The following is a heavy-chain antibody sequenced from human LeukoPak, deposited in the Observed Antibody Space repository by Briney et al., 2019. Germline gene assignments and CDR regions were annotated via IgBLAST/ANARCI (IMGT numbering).Heavy chain of an antibody. V-gene: IGHV1-18*04. J-gene: IGHJ4*02. D-gene: IGHD3-10*01. Sequence: ASVKVSCKASGYTFTSYYMHWVRQAPGLGLEWLGWVNIYDDKTNYAQKVQDRVTMTADTSTGTAYMELRSLRSDDTAVYYCARLDYASGSYYSAPLDYWGQGTLVTVSS. CDR1: GYTFTSYY. CDR3: ARLDYASGSYYSAPLDY. CDR2: VNIYDDKT.